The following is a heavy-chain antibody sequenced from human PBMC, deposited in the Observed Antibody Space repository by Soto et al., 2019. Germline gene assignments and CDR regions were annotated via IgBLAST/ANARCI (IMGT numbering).Heavy chain of an antibody. CDR2: ISGSSGST. J-gene: IGHJ3*02. V-gene: IGHV3-23*01. Sequence: EVQLLESGGGLVQPGGSLRLSCAASGFTFSSYAMSWVRQAPGKGLEWVSAISGSSGSTYYADSVKGRFTISRDNSKNTLYLQMNSLRAEDTAVYYCATTSYCSSTSCYGGDAFDIWGQGTMVTVSS. CDR1: GFTFSSYA. CDR3: ATTSYCSSTSCYGGDAFDI. D-gene: IGHD2-2*01.